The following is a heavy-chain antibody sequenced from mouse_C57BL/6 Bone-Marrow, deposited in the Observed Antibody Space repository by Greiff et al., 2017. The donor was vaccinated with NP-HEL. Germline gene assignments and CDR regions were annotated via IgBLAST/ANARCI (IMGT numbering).Heavy chain of an antibody. CDR1: GYTFTSYW. Sequence: VQLQESGAELVKPGASVKLSCKASGYTFTSYWMHWVKQRPGRGLEWIGRIDPNSGGTKYNEKFKSKATLTVDKPSSTAYMQLSSLTSEDSAVYYCARELLRYQYYFDYWGQGTTLTVSS. V-gene: IGHV1-72*01. CDR3: ARELLRYQYYFDY. J-gene: IGHJ2*01. D-gene: IGHD1-1*01. CDR2: IDPNSGGT.